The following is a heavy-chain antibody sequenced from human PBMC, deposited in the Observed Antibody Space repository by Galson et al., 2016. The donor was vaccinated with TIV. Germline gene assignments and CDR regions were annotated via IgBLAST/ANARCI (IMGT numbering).Heavy chain of an antibody. V-gene: IGHV3-74*01. J-gene: IGHJ4*02. CDR2: MNIDGTIT. Sequence: SLRLSCAASGFTFSSYWMHWVRQAPGKGLVWVSRMNIDGTITTYADSVQGRFTISRDNAKNPLYLQMNSLRAEDTAVYYCVRLLGSTSTVYGGQGTLVTVS. CDR1: GFTFSSYW. CDR3: VRLLGSTSTVY. D-gene: IGHD1-26*01.